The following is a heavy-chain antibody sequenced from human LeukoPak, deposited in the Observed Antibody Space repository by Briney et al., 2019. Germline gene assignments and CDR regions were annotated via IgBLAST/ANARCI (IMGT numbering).Heavy chain of an antibody. V-gene: IGHV1-69*05. Sequence: VASVKVSCKASGGTFSSYAISWVRQAPGQGLELMGRIIPIFGTANYAQKFQGRVTITTDESTSTAYMELSSLRSEDTAVYYCARDLEGLLFGGGDYDILGDWGQGTLVTVSS. D-gene: IGHD3-9*01. CDR1: GGTFSSYA. CDR2: IIPIFGTA. CDR3: ARDLEGLLFGGGDYDILGD. J-gene: IGHJ4*02.